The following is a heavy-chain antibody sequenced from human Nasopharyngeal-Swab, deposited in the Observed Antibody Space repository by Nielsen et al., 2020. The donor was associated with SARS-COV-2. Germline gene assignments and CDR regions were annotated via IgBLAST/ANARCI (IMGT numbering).Heavy chain of an antibody. CDR3: ARVSESGSYYSFDL. CDR1: GYIFTDYY. J-gene: IGHJ5*02. CDR2: VSPPTGTT. D-gene: IGHD1-26*01. Sequence: ASVKVSCKASGYIFTDYYIHWVRQAPGQRLEWIGRVSPPTGTTYYAQKFQGRVTMTRDTSTNTVYMELSSLRSDDTAIYYCARVSESGSYYSFDLWGQGTLVTVSS. V-gene: IGHV1-2*06.